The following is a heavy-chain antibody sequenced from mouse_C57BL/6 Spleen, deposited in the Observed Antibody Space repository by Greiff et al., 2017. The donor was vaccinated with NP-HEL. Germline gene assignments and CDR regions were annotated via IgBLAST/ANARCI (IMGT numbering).Heavy chain of an antibody. CDR1: GYTFTSYW. V-gene: IGHV1-72*01. Sequence: QVQLQQPGAELVKPGASVKLSCKASGYTFTSYWMHWVKQRPGRGLEWIGRIDPYSGGTKYNEQFKSKVTMTVDKPSSTAYMQISSLPSEDSAVFYCARHYAMYYWGQGTTVTVSS. J-gene: IGHJ4*01. CDR3: ARHYAMYY. CDR2: IDPYSGGT.